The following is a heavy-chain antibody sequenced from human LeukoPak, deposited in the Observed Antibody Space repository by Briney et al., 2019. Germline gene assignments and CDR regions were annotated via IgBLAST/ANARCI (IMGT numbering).Heavy chain of an antibody. CDR2: FDPEDGET. CDR3: ATAPYDSSSYFYGMDV. V-gene: IGHV1-24*01. D-gene: IGHD3-22*01. CDR1: GYTLTELS. J-gene: IGHJ6*02. Sequence: ASVKVSCKVSGYTLTELSMHWVRQAPGKGLEWMGGFDPEDGETIYAQKFQGRVTMTEDTSTDTAYMELSSLRSEDTAVYYCATAPYDSSSYFYGMDVWGQGTTVTVSS.